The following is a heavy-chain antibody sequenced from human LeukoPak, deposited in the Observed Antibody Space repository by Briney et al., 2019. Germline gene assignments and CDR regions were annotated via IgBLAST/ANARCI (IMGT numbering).Heavy chain of an antibody. CDR3: ARLYCSRTSCYVDY. V-gene: IGHV4-61*01. D-gene: IGHD2-2*01. Sequence: SETLSLTCTVSGGSINSDSYYGSWVRQPPGKGLEWIGYFYYSGSTNYNPSLKRRVIISVATSKNQFPLKLSSVTAADTAVYYCARLYCSRTSCYVDYWGQGTLVTVSS. CDR2: FYYSGST. J-gene: IGHJ4*02. CDR1: GGSINSDSYY.